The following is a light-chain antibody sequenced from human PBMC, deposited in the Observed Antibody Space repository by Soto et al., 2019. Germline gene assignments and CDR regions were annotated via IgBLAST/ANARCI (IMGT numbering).Light chain of an antibody. CDR2: GNN. Sequence: QSVLTQPPSASGTPGQRVTISCSGSSSNIGSHAVDWYQHLPGTAPKLLIAGNNQRPSGVPDRFSGSKSGTSASLAISGLQSEDEVDYYCAAWDDSLNGFYVFGTGTKVTVL. CDR3: AAWDDSLNGFYV. V-gene: IGLV1-44*01. CDR1: SSNIGSHA. J-gene: IGLJ1*01.